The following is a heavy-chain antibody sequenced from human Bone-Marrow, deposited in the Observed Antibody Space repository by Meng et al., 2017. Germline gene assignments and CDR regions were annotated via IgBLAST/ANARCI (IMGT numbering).Heavy chain of an antibody. V-gene: IGHV3-33*08. CDR2: IWYDGSNK. CDR1: GFTFSGSA. J-gene: IGHJ6*02. D-gene: IGHD3-3*01. CDR3: ARDHYDFWSGYQGYYGMDV. Sequence: GGSLRLSCAASGFTFSGSAMHWVRQAPGKGLEWVAVIWYDGSNKYYADSVKGRFTISRDNSKNTLYLQMNSLRAEDTAVYYCARDHYDFWSGYQGYYGMDVWGQGTTVTVSS.